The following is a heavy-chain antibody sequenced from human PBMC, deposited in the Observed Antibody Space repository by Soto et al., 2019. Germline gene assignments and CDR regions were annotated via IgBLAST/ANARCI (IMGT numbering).Heavy chain of an antibody. CDR3: AKFLVGATRPHFDY. Sequence: PGGSLRLSCAASGFTFSSYAMSWVRQAPGKGLESVTAISGSGGSTYYADSVKGRFTISRDNSKNTLYLQMNSLRAEDTAVYYCAKFLVGATRPHFDYWGQGTLVTVSS. V-gene: IGHV3-23*01. CDR1: GFTFSSYA. D-gene: IGHD1-26*01. J-gene: IGHJ4*02. CDR2: ISGSGGST.